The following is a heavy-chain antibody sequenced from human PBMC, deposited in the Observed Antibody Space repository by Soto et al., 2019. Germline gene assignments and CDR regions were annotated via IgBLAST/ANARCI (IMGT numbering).Heavy chain of an antibody. J-gene: IGHJ6*02. V-gene: IGHV3-30*18. CDR2: ISHDGSNK. CDR1: GFTFSSYG. CDR3: AKESRYYDFWSGYPPRDYYYYGMDV. Sequence: GGSLRLSCAASGFTFSSYGMHWVRQAPGKGLEWVAVISHDGSNKYYADSVKGRFTISRDNSKNTLYLQMNSLRAEDTAVYYCAKESRYYDFWSGYPPRDYYYYGMDVWGQGTTVTVSS. D-gene: IGHD3-3*01.